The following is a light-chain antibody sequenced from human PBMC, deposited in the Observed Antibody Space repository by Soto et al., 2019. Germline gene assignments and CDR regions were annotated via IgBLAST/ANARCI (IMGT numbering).Light chain of an antibody. J-gene: IGLJ1*01. CDR2: EVN. V-gene: IGLV2-14*01. CDR3: SSYTSSDTLYV. CDR1: SSDVGSYDY. Sequence: QSVLIQPPSVSGSPGQSVTISCTGTSSDVGSYDYVSWYQRHPGKAPKLLIYEVNSRPSGISNRFSGSKSGNTASLTISGLQAEDEADYYCSSYTSSDTLYVFGSGTKLTVL.